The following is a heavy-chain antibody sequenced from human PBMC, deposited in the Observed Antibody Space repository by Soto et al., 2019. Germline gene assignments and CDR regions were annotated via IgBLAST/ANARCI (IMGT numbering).Heavy chain of an antibody. D-gene: IGHD3-9*01. CDR3: AKDPGYYDVLTGYYRHAFDI. Sequence: XGSLRLPCTASGFTFMTSALHWVRQAPGKGLDWVALISHDATRQNYADSVKGRFTISRDNSKNTVYLQMNSLRADDTAVYYCAKDPGYYDVLTGYYRHAFDIRGRGTMVTVAS. CDR1: GFTFMTSA. V-gene: IGHV3-30*18. J-gene: IGHJ3*02. CDR2: ISHDATRQ.